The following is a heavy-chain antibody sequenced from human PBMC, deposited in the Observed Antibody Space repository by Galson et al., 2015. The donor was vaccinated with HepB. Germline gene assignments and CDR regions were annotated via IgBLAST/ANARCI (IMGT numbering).Heavy chain of an antibody. CDR2: ISGIGGVT. V-gene: IGHV3-23*01. CDR3: AKPGGGH. J-gene: IGHJ4*02. Sequence: SLRLSCAASGFTFSTYAMSWVRQAPGKGLEWVSAISGIGGVTYYADSVRGRFTISRDNSKNTLYLEMNSLRADDTALYYCAKPGGGHWGQGTLVTVST. CDR1: GFTFSTYA. D-gene: IGHD4-23*01.